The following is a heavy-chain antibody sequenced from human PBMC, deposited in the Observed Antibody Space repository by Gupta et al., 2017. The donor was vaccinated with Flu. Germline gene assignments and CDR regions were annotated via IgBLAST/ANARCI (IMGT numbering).Heavy chain of an antibody. CDR3: ARLHYDSSGYYIFDY. Sequence: SYYWGWIRQPPGKGLEWIGSIYYSGSTYYNPSLKSRVTISVDTSKNQFSLKLSSVTAAETAVYYCARLHYDSSGYYIFDYWGQGTLVTLSS. CDR2: IYYSGST. J-gene: IGHJ4*02. V-gene: IGHV4-39*01. D-gene: IGHD3-22*01. CDR1: SYY.